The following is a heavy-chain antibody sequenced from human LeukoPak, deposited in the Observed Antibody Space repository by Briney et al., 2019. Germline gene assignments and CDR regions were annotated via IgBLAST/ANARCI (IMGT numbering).Heavy chain of an antibody. D-gene: IGHD6-13*01. V-gene: IGHV4-59*11. Sequence: SETLSLTCTVSGGSISSHYWSWIRQPPGKGLERIGYIYYSGSTNYNPSLKSRVTISVDKSKNQLSLKLRSVAAADTAVYYCASADGSSWYQSPYSYYYYLDVWGKGTTVTVSS. J-gene: IGHJ6*03. CDR1: GGSISSHY. CDR2: IYYSGST. CDR3: ASADGSSWYQSPYSYYYYLDV.